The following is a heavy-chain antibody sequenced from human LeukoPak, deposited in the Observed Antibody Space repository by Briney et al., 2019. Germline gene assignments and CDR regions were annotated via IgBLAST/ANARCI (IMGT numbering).Heavy chain of an antibody. Sequence: GASVKVSCKASGYTFTSYAMNWVRQAPGQGLEWMGWISAYNGNTNYAQKLQGRVTMTTDTSTSTAYMELRSLRSDDTAVYYCARAPVYYYGSENRPSWFDPWGQGTLVTVSS. CDR2: ISAYNGNT. D-gene: IGHD3-10*01. V-gene: IGHV1-18*01. J-gene: IGHJ5*02. CDR1: GYTFTSYA. CDR3: ARAPVYYYGSENRPSWFDP.